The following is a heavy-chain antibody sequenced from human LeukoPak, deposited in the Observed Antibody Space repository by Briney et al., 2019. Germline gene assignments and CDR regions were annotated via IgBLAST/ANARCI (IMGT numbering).Heavy chain of an antibody. Sequence: SETLSLTGAVYGGSFSGYYWSWIRQPPGKGLEWIGEINHSGSTNYNPSLKSRVTISVDTSKNQFSLKLSSVTAADTAVYYCARANGDYTLDAFDIWGQGTMVTVSS. D-gene: IGHD4-17*01. CDR3: ARANGDYTLDAFDI. V-gene: IGHV4-34*01. CDR1: GGSFSGYY. J-gene: IGHJ3*02. CDR2: INHSGST.